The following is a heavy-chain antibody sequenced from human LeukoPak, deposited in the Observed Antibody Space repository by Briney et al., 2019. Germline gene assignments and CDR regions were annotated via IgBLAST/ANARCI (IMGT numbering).Heavy chain of an antibody. J-gene: IGHJ2*01. CDR1: GGSFSGYY. D-gene: IGHD2-2*01. V-gene: IGHV4-34*01. CDR2: INHSGST. Sequence: SETLSLTCAVYGGSFSGYYWSWIRQPPGKGLEWIGEINHSGSTNYNPSLKSRVTISVDTSKNQFSLKLSSVTAADTAVYYCARGAQIVVVPAARNWYFDLWGRGTLVTVSS. CDR3: ARGAQIVVVPAARNWYFDL.